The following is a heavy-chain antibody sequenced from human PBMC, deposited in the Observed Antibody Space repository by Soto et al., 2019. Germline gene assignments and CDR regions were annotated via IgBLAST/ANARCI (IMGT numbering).Heavy chain of an antibody. CDR2: ISYDGSNK. V-gene: IGHV3-30-3*01. CDR1: GFTFSSYA. J-gene: IGHJ5*02. Sequence: SLRLSCAASGFTFSSYAMHWVRQAPGKGLEWVAVISYDGSNKYYADSVKGRFTISRDNSKNTLYLQMNSLRAEDTAVYYCARAGSSVLLSAWFDPWGQGTLVTVSS. D-gene: IGHD2-15*01. CDR3: ARAGSSVLLSAWFDP.